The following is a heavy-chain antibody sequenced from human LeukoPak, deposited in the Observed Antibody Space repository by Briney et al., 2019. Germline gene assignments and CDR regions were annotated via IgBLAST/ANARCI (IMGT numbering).Heavy chain of an antibody. CDR3: TRGPIQLWIHNAMDV. D-gene: IGHD5-18*01. V-gene: IGHV3-15*05. J-gene: IGHJ6*02. Sequence: GRSLRLSCAASGFTFSNAWMSWVRQAPGKGLEWVGRIKTNSDGGTADYAVPVKGRFTILRDDSKSIAYLQMNSLEIEDTGFYYCTRGPIQLWIHNAMDVWGQGTTVTVSS. CDR1: GFTFSNAW. CDR2: IKTNSDGGTA.